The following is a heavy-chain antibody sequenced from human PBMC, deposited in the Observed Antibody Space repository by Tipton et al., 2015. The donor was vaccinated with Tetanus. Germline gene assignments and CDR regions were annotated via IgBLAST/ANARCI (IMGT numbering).Heavy chain of an antibody. CDR2: IYFSGDT. J-gene: IGHJ4*02. Sequence: GLVKPSGTLSLTCTVSGVSIADNSNYWGWIRQPPGKGLEWIGSIYFSGDTYSNPSLKSRVTMSVDTSRNQFSLRLSSVAAADTAVYYCARHNSGYFTPFDYWGQGKLVTVSS. CDR1: GVSIADNSNY. CDR3: ARHNSGYFTPFDY. D-gene: IGHD3-3*01. V-gene: IGHV4-39*01.